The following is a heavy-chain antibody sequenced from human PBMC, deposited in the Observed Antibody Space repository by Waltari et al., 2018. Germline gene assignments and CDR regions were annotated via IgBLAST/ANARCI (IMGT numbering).Heavy chain of an antibody. CDR3: ARDVRSYGPGYYMDV. Sequence: QVQLVQSGAEVKKPGSSVKVSCKASGGTFSSYAISWVRQAPGQGLEWMGGIIPILGIANYAQKFQGRVTITADESTSTAYMELSSLRSEDTAVYYCARDVRSYGPGYYMDVWGKGTTVTVSS. CDR2: IIPILGIA. D-gene: IGHD1-26*01. J-gene: IGHJ6*03. CDR1: GGTFSSYA. V-gene: IGHV1-69*04.